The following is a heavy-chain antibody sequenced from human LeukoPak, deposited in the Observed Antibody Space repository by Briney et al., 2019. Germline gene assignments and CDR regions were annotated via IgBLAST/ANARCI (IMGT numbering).Heavy chain of an antibody. V-gene: IGHV3-9*01. Sequence: GGSLRLSCAASGFTVSSNYMSWVRQAPGKGLEWVSGISWNSGSIGYADSVKGRFTISRDNAKNSLYLQMNSLRAEDTALYYCAKSIAASSLDAFDIWGQGTMVTVSS. CDR1: GFTVSSNY. J-gene: IGHJ3*02. CDR3: AKSIAASSLDAFDI. CDR2: ISWNSGSI. D-gene: IGHD6-13*01.